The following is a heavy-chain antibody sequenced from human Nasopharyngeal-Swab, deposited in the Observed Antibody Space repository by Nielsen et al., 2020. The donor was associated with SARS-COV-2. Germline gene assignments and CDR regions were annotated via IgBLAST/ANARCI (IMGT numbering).Heavy chain of an antibody. CDR3: ARDRLGDFWSGYLSYYYGMDV. J-gene: IGHJ6*02. Sequence: GESLKISCATSGFTFNTFWMSWVRQAPGKGLEWVANIKQDGSEKYYVDSVKGRFTISRDNAKNSLYLQMNSLRAEDTAVYYCARDRLGDFWSGYLSYYYGMDVWGQGTTVTVSS. CDR2: IKQDGSEK. D-gene: IGHD3-3*01. V-gene: IGHV3-7*01. CDR1: GFTFNTFW.